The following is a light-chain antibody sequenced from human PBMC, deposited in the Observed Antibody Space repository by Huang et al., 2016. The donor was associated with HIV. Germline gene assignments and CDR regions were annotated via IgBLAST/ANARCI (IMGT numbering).Light chain of an antibody. J-gene: IGKJ4*01. CDR2: GSS. CDR3: QQYNNWLLS. Sequence: IVMTQSPATLSVSPGERVTVSCRANRSVSSNLAWYQQRPGQAPRLLIYGSSTRAPCIPARFRGSGSGTDFSLTISSLQSEDFALYYCQQYNNWLLSFGGGTRVDI. CDR1: RSVSSN. V-gene: IGKV3-15*01.